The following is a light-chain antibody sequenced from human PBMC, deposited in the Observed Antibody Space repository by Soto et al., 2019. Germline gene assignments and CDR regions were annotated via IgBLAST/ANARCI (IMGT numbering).Light chain of an antibody. CDR1: RSDFRGDNY. CDR3: SSYTTSNSRQIV. Sequence: QCARTQPASVSGSPGQSSTISCICTRSDFRGDNYGSCYQHHPGKAPKLIMYHGRKRPSGDSIRVSASNSANAGPLTISWLKPEDEADYHCSSYTTSNSRQIVFGTGTKVTVL. CDR2: HGR. V-gene: IGLV2-14*03. J-gene: IGLJ1*01.